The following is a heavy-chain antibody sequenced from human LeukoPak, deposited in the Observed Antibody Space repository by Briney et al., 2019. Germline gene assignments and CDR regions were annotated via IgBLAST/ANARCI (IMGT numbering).Heavy chain of an antibody. V-gene: IGHV3-9*03. J-gene: IGHJ4*02. CDR1: GFTFDDYA. D-gene: IGHD6-19*01. CDR3: QKESKEKWLVLFGGRPFGRGF. Sequence: GGSLRLSCAASGFTFDDYAMHWVRQAPGKGLEWVSGISWNSGSIGYADSVKGRFTISRDNAKNSLYLQMNSLRAEDMPLYYCQKESKEKWLVLFGGRPFGRGFWRQGALVTVSS. CDR2: ISWNSGSI.